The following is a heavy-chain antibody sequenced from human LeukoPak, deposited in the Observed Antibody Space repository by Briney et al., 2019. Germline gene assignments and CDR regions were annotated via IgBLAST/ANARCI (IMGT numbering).Heavy chain of an antibody. CDR1: GGSISSSNW. D-gene: IGHD3-3*01. V-gene: IGHV4-4*02. Sequence: SETLSLTCAVSGGSISSSNWWSWVRQPPGKGLEWIGEIYHSGSTNYNPSLKSRVTISVDKSKNQFSLKLSSVTAADTAVYYCARVERITIFGVVYNPYYYYYGMDVWGQGTTVTVSS. J-gene: IGHJ6*02. CDR3: ARVERITIFGVVYNPYYYYYGMDV. CDR2: IYHSGST.